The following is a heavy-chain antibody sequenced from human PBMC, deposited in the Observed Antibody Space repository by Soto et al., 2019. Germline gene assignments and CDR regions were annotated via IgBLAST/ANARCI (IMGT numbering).Heavy chain of an antibody. CDR3: ARVFNYYDSSGYHYYFDY. CDR2: ISAYNGNT. J-gene: IGHJ4*02. CDR1: GYTFTSYG. Sequence: SVKVSCKASGYTFTSYGISWVRQAPGQGLEWMGWISAYNGNTNYAQKLQGRVTMTTDTSTSTAYMELRSLRSDDTAVYYCARVFNYYDSSGYHYYFDYWGQGTLVTVSS. V-gene: IGHV1-18*01. D-gene: IGHD3-22*01.